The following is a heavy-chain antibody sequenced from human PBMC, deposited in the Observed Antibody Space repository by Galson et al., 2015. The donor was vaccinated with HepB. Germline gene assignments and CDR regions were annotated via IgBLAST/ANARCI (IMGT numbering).Heavy chain of an antibody. V-gene: IGHV1-18*01. CDR1: GYAFKNSG. CDR2: IRASNGDT. J-gene: IGHJ3*02. CDR3: AREPPDYSDYVGAFDI. D-gene: IGHD4-11*01. Sequence: SVKVSCKASGYAFKNSGITWVRQAPGQGLEWVGRIRASNGDTDYAQNFQGRVTMTMDTSTNMAYLELRSLKSADTAMYYCAREPPDYSDYVGAFDIWGQGTLVTVSS.